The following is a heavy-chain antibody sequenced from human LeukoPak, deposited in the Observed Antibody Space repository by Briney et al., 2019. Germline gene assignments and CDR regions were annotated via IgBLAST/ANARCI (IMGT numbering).Heavy chain of an antibody. V-gene: IGHV4-59*01. CDR1: GGSISGYY. Sequence: SETLSLTCTVSGGSISGYYWSWIRQPPGKGLEWIGYIYYSGTTKYNPSLKSRDTISVDTSKNQFSLKLNSVTAADTAVYYCAKISSSIYYGMDVWGQGTTVTVSS. J-gene: IGHJ6*02. D-gene: IGHD6-13*01. CDR2: IYYSGTT. CDR3: AKISSSIYYGMDV.